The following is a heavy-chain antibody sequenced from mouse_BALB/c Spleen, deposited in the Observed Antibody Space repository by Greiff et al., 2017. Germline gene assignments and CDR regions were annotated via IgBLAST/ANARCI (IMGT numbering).Heavy chain of an antibody. CDR1: GYSFTSYY. CDR3: ARPYGNPYYAMDY. D-gene: IGHD2-1*01. V-gene: IGHV1-28*01. Sequence: EVQLQQSGPELMKPGASVKISCKASGYSFTSYYMHWVKQSHGKSLEWIGYIDPFNGGTSYNQKFKGKATLTVDKSSSTAYMHLSSLTSEDSAVYYCARPYGNPYYAMDYWGQGTSVTVSS. J-gene: IGHJ4*01. CDR2: IDPFNGGT.